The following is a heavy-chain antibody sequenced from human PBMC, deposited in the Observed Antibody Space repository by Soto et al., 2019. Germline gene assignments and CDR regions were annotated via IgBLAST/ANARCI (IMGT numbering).Heavy chain of an antibody. CDR3: ARVSGYFDWLLHQYYYYGMDV. V-gene: IGHV4-30-4*01. Sequence: QVQLQESGPGLVKPSQTLSLTCTVSGGSISSGDYYWSWIRQPPGKGLEWIGYIYYSGSTHYNPSVKRRVTISVDTSKNQFSLKLSSVTAADTAVYYCARVSGYFDWLLHQYYYYGMDVWGQGTTVTVSS. D-gene: IGHD3-9*01. CDR2: IYYSGST. J-gene: IGHJ6*02. CDR1: GGSISSGDYY.